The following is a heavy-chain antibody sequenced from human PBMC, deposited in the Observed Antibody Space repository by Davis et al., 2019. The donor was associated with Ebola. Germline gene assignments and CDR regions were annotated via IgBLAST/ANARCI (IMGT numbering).Heavy chain of an antibody. J-gene: IGHJ4*02. CDR3: ARSYDFWSGYYFDY. V-gene: IGHV4-34*01. Sequence: MPSETLSLTCAVYGGSFKSYYWNWIRQPPGKGLEWIGEINHSGSSKYNPSLKSRVTMSADTSKNQFSLILSSVTAADTAVYYCARSYDFWSGYYFDYWGQGTLVIVSS. CDR2: INHSGSS. CDR1: GGSFKSYY. D-gene: IGHD3-3*01.